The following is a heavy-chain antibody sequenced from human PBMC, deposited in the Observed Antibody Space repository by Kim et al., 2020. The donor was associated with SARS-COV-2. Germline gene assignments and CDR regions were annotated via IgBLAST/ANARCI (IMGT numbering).Heavy chain of an antibody. V-gene: IGHV4-61*01. J-gene: IGHJ4*02. CDR3: ARGEGSDDLPLYYGSGSYYNGFDY. Sequence: SETLSLTCTVSGGSVSSGSYYWSWIRQPPGKGLEWIGYIYYSGSTNYNPSLKSRVTISVDTSKNQFSLKLSSVTAADTAVYYCARGEGSDDLPLYYGSGSYYNGFDYWGQGTLVTVSS. CDR1: GGSVSSGSYY. D-gene: IGHD3-10*01. CDR2: IYYSGST.